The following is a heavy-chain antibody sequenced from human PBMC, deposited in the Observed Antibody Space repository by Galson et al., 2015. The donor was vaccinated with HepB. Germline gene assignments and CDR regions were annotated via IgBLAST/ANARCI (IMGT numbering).Heavy chain of an antibody. CDR1: GFSLSTSGVG. D-gene: IGHD2-2*01. CDR2: IYWDDDK. CDR3: AHSLAGVVVPAASPNWFDP. Sequence: PALVKPTQTLTLTCTFSGFSLSTSGVGVGWIRQPPGKALEWLALIYWDDDKRYSPSLKSRLTITKDTSKNQVVLTMTNMDPVDTATYYCAHSLAGVVVPAASPNWFDPWGQGTLVTVSS. V-gene: IGHV2-5*02. J-gene: IGHJ5*02.